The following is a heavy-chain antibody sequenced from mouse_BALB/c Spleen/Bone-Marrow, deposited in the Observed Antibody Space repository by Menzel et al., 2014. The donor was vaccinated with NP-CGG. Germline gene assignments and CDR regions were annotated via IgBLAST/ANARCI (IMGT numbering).Heavy chain of an antibody. V-gene: IGHV14-3*02. J-gene: IGHJ1*01. D-gene: IGHD1-2*01. CDR1: GFNIKDTY. CDR2: IDPANGNT. CDR3: ARREFITRIWHFDV. Sequence: EVQVVESGAELVKPGASVKLSCTASGFNIKDTYMHWVKQRPEQGLEWIGRIDPANGNTKYDPKFQDKATITADTSSNTAYLQLSSLTSEDTAVYYCARREFITRIWHFDVWGAGTTVTVSS.